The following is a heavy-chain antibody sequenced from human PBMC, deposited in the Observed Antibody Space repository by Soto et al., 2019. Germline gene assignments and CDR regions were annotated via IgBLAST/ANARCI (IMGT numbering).Heavy chain of an antibody. V-gene: IGHV3-15*07. CDR1: GFTFSNAW. Sequence: GGSLRLSCAASGFTFSNAWINWVRQAPGKGLEWVGRIKSKTDGGTPDYAAPVKGRFAISRDDSKNMVYLQMNSLKTEDTGIFSFPKVSYSPIIVVGFEYGGHGTLV. D-gene: IGHD3-22*01. CDR2: IKSKTDGGTP. CDR3: PKVSYSPIIVVGFEY. J-gene: IGHJ4*01.